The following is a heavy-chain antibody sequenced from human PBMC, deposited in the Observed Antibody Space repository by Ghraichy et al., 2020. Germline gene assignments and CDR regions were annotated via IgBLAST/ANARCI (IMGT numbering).Heavy chain of an antibody. Sequence: SETLSLTCAVYGGSFSGYYWSWIRQPPGKGLEWIGEINHSGSTNYNPSLKSRVTISVDTSKNQFSLKLSSVTAADTAVYYCARTPAGDNYFDYWGQGTLVTVSS. D-gene: IGHD2-21*02. CDR2: INHSGST. CDR1: GGSFSGYY. V-gene: IGHV4-34*01. CDR3: ARTPAGDNYFDY. J-gene: IGHJ4*02.